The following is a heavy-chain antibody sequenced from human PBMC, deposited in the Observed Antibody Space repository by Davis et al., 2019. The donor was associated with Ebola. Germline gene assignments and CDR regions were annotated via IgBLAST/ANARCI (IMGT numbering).Heavy chain of an antibody. J-gene: IGHJ4*02. V-gene: IGHV1-69*13. D-gene: IGHD5-24*01. CDR1: GGTFSSYA. CDR3: ARGGETTTINPFDY. CDR2: NIAFFGTA. Sequence: SSVTVSCKASGGTFSSYATSWVRQPPGQGPEWMGRNIAFFGTANYVQKFKGRVTITADESTSTAYMELSSLRSEDTAVYYCARGGETTTINPFDYWGQGTLVTVSS.